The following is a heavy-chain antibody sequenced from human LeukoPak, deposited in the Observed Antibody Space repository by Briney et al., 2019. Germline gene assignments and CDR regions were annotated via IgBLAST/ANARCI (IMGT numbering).Heavy chain of an antibody. J-gene: IGHJ6*02. D-gene: IGHD3-16*02. CDR1: GFTFSDYG. CDR2: ISYDESSK. CDR3: VKVPPDLLGPQSLSGYYHGMDV. V-gene: IGHV3-30*18. Sequence: PGRSLRLSCAASGFTFSDYGFHWFRQAPGKGLEWLAVISYDESSKYYADSVKGRFTISRENSKNTLFLQMNSLRVEDTAVHYCVKVPPDLLGPQSLSGYYHGMDVWGQGTTVTVSS.